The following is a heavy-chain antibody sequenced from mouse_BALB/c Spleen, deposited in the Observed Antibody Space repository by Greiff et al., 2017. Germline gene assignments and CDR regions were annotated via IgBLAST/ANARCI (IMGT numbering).Heavy chain of an antibody. CDR1: GYTFTNYW. CDR2: IYPGGGYT. J-gene: IGHJ4*01. D-gene: IGHD1-2*01. Sequence: QVQLQQSGAELVRPGTSVKISCKASGYTFTNYWLGWVKQRPGHGLEWIGDIYPGGGYTNYNEKFKGKATLTADTSSSTAYMQLSSLTSEDSAVYYCTRYGYRYAMDYWGQGTSVTVSS. CDR3: TRYGYRYAMDY. V-gene: IGHV1-63*02.